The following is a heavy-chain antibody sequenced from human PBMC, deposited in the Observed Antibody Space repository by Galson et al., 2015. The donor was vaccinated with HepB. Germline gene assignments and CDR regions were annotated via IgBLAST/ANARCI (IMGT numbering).Heavy chain of an antibody. CDR3: AKDGQWLVTNYFQH. J-gene: IGHJ1*01. CDR1: GFTFSSYA. V-gene: IGHV3-23*01. D-gene: IGHD6-19*01. Sequence: SLRLSCAASGFTFSSYAMSWVRQAPGKGLEWVSAISGSGGNTYYADSVKGRFTTSRDNSKNSLYLQVNSLRAEDTAIYYCAKDGQWLVTNYFQHWGQGTLVTVSS. CDR2: ISGSGGNT.